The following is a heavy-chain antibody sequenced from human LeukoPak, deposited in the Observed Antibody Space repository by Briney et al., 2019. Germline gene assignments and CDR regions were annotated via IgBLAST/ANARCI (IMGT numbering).Heavy chain of an antibody. CDR3: AKGRMMATIMISFDY. CDR2: LSSDGSNK. D-gene: IGHD5-24*01. J-gene: IGHJ4*02. Sequence: GRSLRLSCAASGFTFSNYGMHWVRQAPGKGLEWVAVLSSDGSNKYCADSVKGRFTISRDNSKNTLYLQMNSLRIEDTAVYYCAKGRMMATIMISFDYWGRGTLVTVSS. CDR1: GFTFSNYG. V-gene: IGHV3-30*18.